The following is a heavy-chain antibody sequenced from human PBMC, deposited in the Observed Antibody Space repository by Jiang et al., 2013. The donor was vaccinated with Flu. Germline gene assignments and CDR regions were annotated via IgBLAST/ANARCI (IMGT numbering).Heavy chain of an antibody. J-gene: IGHJ6*02. V-gene: IGHV4-39*01. CDR3: AVRGGNFAKMGLYYGMDV. Sequence: GPGLVKPSETLSLTCTVSGGSISSSSYYWGWIRQPPGKGLEWIGSIYYSGSTYYNPSLKSRVTISVDTSKNQFSLKLSSVTAADTAVYYCAVRGGNFAKMGLYYGMDVWGQGTTVTVSS. CDR2: IYYSGST. CDR1: GGSISSSSYY. D-gene: IGHD4-23*01.